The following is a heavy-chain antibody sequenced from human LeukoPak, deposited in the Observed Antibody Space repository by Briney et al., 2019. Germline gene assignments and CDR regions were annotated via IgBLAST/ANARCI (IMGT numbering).Heavy chain of an antibody. J-gene: IGHJ5*02. CDR2: IYYSGST. D-gene: IGHD3-16*01. V-gene: IGHV4-59*01. Sequence: SETLSLTCTVSGGSISSNYWSWIRQPPGKGPEWIGYIYYSGSTNYNPSLKSRVTISVDTSKNQFSLTLRSVTAADTAVYYCAKHLTNAYYDMIWFDPWVQGTLVTVSS. CDR1: GGSISSNY. CDR3: AKHLTNAYYDMIWFDP.